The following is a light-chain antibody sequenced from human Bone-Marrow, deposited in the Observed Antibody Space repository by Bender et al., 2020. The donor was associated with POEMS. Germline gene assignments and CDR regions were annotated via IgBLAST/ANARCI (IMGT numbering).Light chain of an antibody. CDR2: DND. CDR3: QVWDNDSDHWV. CDR1: KIGGQS. J-gene: IGLJ3*02. V-gene: IGLV3-21*02. Sequence: YVLTQPPSVSVAPGQTARIACGGNKIGGQSVHWYQQRPGQAPILVVYDNDDRPSGIPDRFSGSTFGNAATLTISWVEAGDEADYYCQVWDNDSDHWVFGGGTMLTVL.